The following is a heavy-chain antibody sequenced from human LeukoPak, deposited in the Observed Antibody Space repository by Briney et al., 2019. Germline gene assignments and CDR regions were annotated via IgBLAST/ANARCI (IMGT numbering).Heavy chain of an antibody. CDR3: AREWRKAGYSSSWYAPRAFDI. V-gene: IGHV1-2*06. J-gene: IGHJ3*02. Sequence: ASVKVSCKSSGYTFTGYYMHWVRQAPGQGLEWMGRINPNSGGTNYAQKFQGRVTMTRDTSISTAYMELSRLRSDDTAVYYCAREWRKAGYSSSWYAPRAFDIWGQGTMVTVSS. CDR1: GYTFTGYY. CDR2: INPNSGGT. D-gene: IGHD6-13*01.